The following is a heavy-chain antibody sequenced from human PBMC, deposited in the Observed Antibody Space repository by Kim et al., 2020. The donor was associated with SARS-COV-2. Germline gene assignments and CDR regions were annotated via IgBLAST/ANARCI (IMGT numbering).Heavy chain of an antibody. D-gene: IGHD2-15*01. V-gene: IGHV3-23*03. Sequence: GGSLRLSCAASGFTFSSYAMSWVRQAPGKGLEWVSVIYSGASSTYYADSVKGRFTISRDNSKDTLYLQMNSLRGEDTAVYYCAKSLGVVDYFDYWGQGTLVTVSS. CDR3: AKSLGVVDYFDY. J-gene: IGHJ4*02. CDR2: IYSGASST. CDR1: GFTFSSYA.